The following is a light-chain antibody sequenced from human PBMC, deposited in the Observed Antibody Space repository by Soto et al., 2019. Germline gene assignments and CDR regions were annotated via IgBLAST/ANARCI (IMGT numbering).Light chain of an antibody. J-gene: IGLJ1*01. CDR1: SSNIGNNY. CDR3: GTWDSSLSAYV. Sequence: QSVLTRPPSVSAAPGQKVTISCSGSSSNIGNNYVSWYQQLPGTAPKLLIYDNNKRPSGIPDRFSDSKSGTSATLAITGLQTGDEADYYCGTWDSSLSAYVFGTGTKVTVL. CDR2: DNN. V-gene: IGLV1-51*01.